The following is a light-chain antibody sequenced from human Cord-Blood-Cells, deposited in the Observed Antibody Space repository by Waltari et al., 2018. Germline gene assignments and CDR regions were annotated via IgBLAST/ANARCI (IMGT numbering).Light chain of an antibody. V-gene: IGLV2-14*01. Sequence: QSALTQPASVSGSPGQSITISCTGTSSDVGGYNYVSWYQQHPGKAPKLMIYDVSKRPSGVSNRFSGSKSGNTASLTISGLQAEDEADYYCSSYTSSCIYVFGTGTKVTVL. CDR2: DVS. CDR1: SSDVGGYNY. CDR3: SSYTSSCIYV. J-gene: IGLJ1*01.